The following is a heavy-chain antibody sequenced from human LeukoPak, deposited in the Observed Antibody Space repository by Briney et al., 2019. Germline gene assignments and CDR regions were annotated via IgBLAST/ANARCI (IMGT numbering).Heavy chain of an antibody. CDR2: INPNSGGT. CDR1: GYTFTGYY. V-gene: IGHV1-2*02. J-gene: IGHJ6*02. CDR3: ARGGAAPYYYYYGMDV. Sequence: ASVKVSCKASGYTFTGYYMHWVRQAPGQGLEWMGWINPNSGGTNYAQKFQGRVTMTRDTSIGTAYMELSRLRSDDTAVYYCARGGAAPYYYYYGMDVWGQGTTVTVSS. D-gene: IGHD2-15*01.